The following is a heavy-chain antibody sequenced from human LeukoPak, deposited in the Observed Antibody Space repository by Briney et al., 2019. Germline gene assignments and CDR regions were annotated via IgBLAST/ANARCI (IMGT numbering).Heavy chain of an antibody. CDR3: SRELAGGPADY. Sequence: SQTLSLTCAISGDSVSSNSAAWGWIRQSPSRGLEWLGRTYDRSGWYNDYAVSVESRITINPDTSKNQVSLQLTSVTPEDTAVYYCSRELAGGPADYWGQGTLVPVSS. CDR2: TYDRSGWYN. D-gene: IGHD2-2*01. CDR1: GDSVSSNSAA. J-gene: IGHJ4*02. V-gene: IGHV6-1*01.